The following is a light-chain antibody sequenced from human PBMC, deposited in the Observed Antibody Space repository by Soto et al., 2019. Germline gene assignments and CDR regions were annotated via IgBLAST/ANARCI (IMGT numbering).Light chain of an antibody. V-gene: IGKV3-20*01. CDR1: QSVSSNY. CDR3: QQYGSSYPWT. CDR2: GAS. Sequence: EIVLTLSPGTLSLSPGERAILSCRASQSVSSNYLAWYQQKPGQAPRLLIYGASSRATGIPDRFSGSGSGTDFTLTIRRLEPEDFAVYYCQQYGSSYPWTFGQGTRLEIK. J-gene: IGKJ5*01.